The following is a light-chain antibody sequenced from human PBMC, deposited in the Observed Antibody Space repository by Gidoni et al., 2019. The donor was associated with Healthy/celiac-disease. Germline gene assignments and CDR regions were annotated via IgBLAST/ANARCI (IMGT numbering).Light chain of an antibody. CDR1: QSVFYSFNNNNY. Sequence: DIVMPQSPASSSVSPCERATINFNSSQSVFYSFNNNNYLPWYQQKPGQPPKLLIYWASTRESGVPERFSGSGSGTDFTLTISSLQAEDVAVYYCQQYYSTPRTFGQGTKLEIK. J-gene: IGKJ2*02. CDR3: QQYYSTPRT. CDR2: WAS. V-gene: IGKV4-1*01.